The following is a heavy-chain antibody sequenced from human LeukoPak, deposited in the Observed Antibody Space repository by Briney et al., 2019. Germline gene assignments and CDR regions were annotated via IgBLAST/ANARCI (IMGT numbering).Heavy chain of an antibody. V-gene: IGHV4-34*01. J-gene: IGHJ4*02. Sequence: SETLSLTCAVYGVSFSDFYWIWLRQSPGKGREGMGEINHSGSTNYNPSLKSRVTISVETSKSQCSRKLRSVTAADAAVYYWARVRFLEWLLPPKPPFEYWGQGTLVTVSS. CDR3: ARVRFLEWLLPPKPPFEY. CDR2: INHSGST. CDR1: GVSFSDFY. D-gene: IGHD3-3*01.